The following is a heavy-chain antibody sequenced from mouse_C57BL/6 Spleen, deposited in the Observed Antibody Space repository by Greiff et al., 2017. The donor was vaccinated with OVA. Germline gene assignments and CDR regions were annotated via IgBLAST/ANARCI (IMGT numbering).Heavy chain of an antibody. D-gene: IGHD1-1*01. V-gene: IGHV1-26*01. CDR2: INPNNGGT. CDR3: ASGTVVGRGYFDV. Sequence: EVQLQQSGPELVKPGASVKISCKASGYTFTDYYMNWVKQSHGKSLEWIGDINPNNGGTSYNQKFKGKATLTVDKSSSTAYMELRSLTSEDAAVYYCASGTVVGRGYFDVWGTGTTVTVSS. CDR1: GYTFTDYY. J-gene: IGHJ1*03.